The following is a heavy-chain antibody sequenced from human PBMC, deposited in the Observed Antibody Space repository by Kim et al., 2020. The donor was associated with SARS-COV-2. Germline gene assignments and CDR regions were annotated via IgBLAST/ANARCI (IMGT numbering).Heavy chain of an antibody. V-gene: IGHV3-53*01. CDR1: GFTVSSNY. D-gene: IGHD3-9*01. Sequence: GGSLRLSCAASGFTVSSNYMSWVRQAPGKGLEWVSVIYSGGSTYYADSVKGRFTISRDNSKNTLYLQMNSLRAEDTAVYYCATGGYDILTSDPRWMDVWGQGTTVTVSS. CDR2: IYSGGST. J-gene: IGHJ6*02. CDR3: ATGGYDILTSDPRWMDV.